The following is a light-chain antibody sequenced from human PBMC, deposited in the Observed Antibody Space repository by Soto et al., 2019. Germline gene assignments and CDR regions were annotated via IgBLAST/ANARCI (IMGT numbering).Light chain of an antibody. CDR2: KAS. CDR1: QSISNW. V-gene: IGKV1-5*03. J-gene: IGKJ2*01. CDR3: QQYDSYSYT. Sequence: DIQMTQSPSTVSASVRDRVTITCRASQSISNWLAWYQQKPGEAPKLLIYKASTLDSGVPSRFSGSGSGTEFTLTISSLQPDDFATYYCQQYDSYSYTFGPGTKLEIK.